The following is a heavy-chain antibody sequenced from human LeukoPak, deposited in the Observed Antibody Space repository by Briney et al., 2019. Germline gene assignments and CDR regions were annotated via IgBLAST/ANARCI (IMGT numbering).Heavy chain of an antibody. Sequence: GGSLRLSCAASGFTFSSYAMSWVRQAPGKGLEWVSGISGSGGSTYYVDSVKGRFTISRDNSKNTLYLQMNSLRAEDTAVYYCTGRSTRGNTAMVTDYWGQGTLVTVSS. V-gene: IGHV3-23*01. CDR3: TGRSTRGNTAMVTDY. CDR2: ISGSGGST. J-gene: IGHJ4*02. CDR1: GFTFSSYA. D-gene: IGHD5-18*01.